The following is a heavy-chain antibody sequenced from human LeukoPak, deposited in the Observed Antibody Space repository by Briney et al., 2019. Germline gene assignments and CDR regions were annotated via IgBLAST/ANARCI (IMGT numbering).Heavy chain of an antibody. V-gene: IGHV4-34*01. D-gene: IGHD6-13*01. Sequence: SETLCLTCAVYGGSFSGYYWSWIRQPPGKGLEWIGEINHSGSTNYNPSLKSRVTISVDTSKNQFSLKLSSVTAADTAVYYCARHKEFIAAKTWFDPWGQGTLVTVSS. CDR2: INHSGST. J-gene: IGHJ5*02. CDR3: ARHKEFIAAKTWFDP. CDR1: GGSFSGYY.